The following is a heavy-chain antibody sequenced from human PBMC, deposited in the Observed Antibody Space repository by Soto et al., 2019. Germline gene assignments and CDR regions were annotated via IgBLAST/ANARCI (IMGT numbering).Heavy chain of an antibody. Sequence: TLSLTCTVSGDSITSYYWTWIRQAAGKRLECIGRVFSSGTTNYNPSLKSRVTMSVDTSKNQLSLKLTSVTAADTAVYYCARVGDSGYYWYFDYWGQGALVTVSS. CDR1: GDSITSYY. V-gene: IGHV4-4*07. CDR3: ARVGDSGYYWYFDY. D-gene: IGHD3-22*01. J-gene: IGHJ4*02. CDR2: VFSSGTT.